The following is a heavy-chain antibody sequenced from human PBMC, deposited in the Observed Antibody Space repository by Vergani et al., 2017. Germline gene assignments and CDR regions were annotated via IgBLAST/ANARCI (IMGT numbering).Heavy chain of an antibody. CDR3: ASGMVRGYFDY. V-gene: IGHV1-2*06. CDR2: INPNSGGT. D-gene: IGHD3-10*01. CDR1: GYTFTGYY. J-gene: IGHJ4*02. Sequence: QVQLVRSGAEVKKPGASMKVSCKASGYTFTGYYIHWVRQAPGQGLEWMGRINPNSGGTKFAQKFQGRVTMTSDTSISTAYMELSRLRSDDTAVYYCASGMVRGYFDYWGQGTLVTVSS.